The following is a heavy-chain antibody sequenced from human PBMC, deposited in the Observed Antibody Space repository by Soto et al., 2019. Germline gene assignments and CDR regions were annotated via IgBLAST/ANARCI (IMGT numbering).Heavy chain of an antibody. CDR3: ARDFFLLAPAGRSGMDV. J-gene: IGHJ6*02. V-gene: IGHV1-18*04. Sequence: AASVKVSCKASGYTFTSYGLSWVRPAPGQGLEWMGWISAYNGNTNYAQKLQGRVTMTTETSTSSVYMEMRSLSSDDTAVYYCARDFFLLAPAGRSGMDVWAQGTTVTLSS. CDR1: GYTFTSYG. CDR2: ISAYNGNT. D-gene: IGHD6-13*01.